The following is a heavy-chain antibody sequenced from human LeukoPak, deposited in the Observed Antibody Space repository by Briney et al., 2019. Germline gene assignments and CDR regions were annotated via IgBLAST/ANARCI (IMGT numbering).Heavy chain of an antibody. CDR2: FDPEDGET. V-gene: IGHV1-24*01. CDR3: AINQAGYCGGGSCYRHEFYYMDV. D-gene: IGHD2-15*01. Sequence: ASVKVSCKVSGYMLTEVSMHWVRQAPGKGLEWMGGFDPEDGETIYAQKFQDRVTITADKSTSTAYMELSSLRSEDTAMYYCAINQAGYCGGGSCYRHEFYYMDVWGKGTSVTVSS. CDR1: GYMLTEVS. J-gene: IGHJ6*03.